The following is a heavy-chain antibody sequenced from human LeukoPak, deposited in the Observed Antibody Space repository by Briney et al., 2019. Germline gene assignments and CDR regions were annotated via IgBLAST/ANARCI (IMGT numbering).Heavy chain of an antibody. CDR1: GFTFSSYA. V-gene: IGHV3-23*01. CDR2: ISGSGGST. Sequence: PGASLRLSCAASGFTFSSYAMSWFRQAPGKGLEWVSAISGSGGSTYYADSVKGRFTISRDNSKNTMYLQMNSLRAEDTAVYYCAKDRLGYSNVSSYFDYWGQGTLVTVSS. D-gene: IGHD5-18*01. J-gene: IGHJ4*02. CDR3: AKDRLGYSNVSSYFDY.